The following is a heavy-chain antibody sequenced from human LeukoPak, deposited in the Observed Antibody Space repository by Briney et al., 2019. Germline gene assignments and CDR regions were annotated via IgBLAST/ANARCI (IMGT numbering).Heavy chain of an antibody. J-gene: IGHJ5*02. CDR2: ISAYDGDT. V-gene: IGHV1-18*01. CDR3: ARRVGSRNWFDP. D-gene: IGHD3-10*01. Sequence: ASVKVSCKASGYTFITYGITWVRQAPGQGLEWMGWISAYDGDTKYAQKLQGRVTMTTDTSTSTAYMELRSLRSDDTAVHYCARRVGSRNWFDPWGQGTLVTVSS. CDR1: GYTFITYG.